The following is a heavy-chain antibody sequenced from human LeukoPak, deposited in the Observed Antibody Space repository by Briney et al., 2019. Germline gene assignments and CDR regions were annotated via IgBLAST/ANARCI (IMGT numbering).Heavy chain of an antibody. Sequence: TGGSLRLSCAASGFTVSSNYMTWVRQGPGKGLEWVSVIYSGGATNYADSAQGRFTISRDTYKNTVYLQMNSLRAEDTAVYYCARGLRNSNYFYYYYMDVWGKGTTVTVSS. CDR2: IYSGGAT. D-gene: IGHD4-11*01. CDR3: ARGLRNSNYFYYYYMDV. V-gene: IGHV3-53*01. J-gene: IGHJ6*03. CDR1: GFTVSSNY.